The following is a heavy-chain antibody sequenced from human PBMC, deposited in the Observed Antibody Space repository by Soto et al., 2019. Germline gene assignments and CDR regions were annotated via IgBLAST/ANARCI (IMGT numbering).Heavy chain of an antibody. CDR2: ITPVFGII. CDR3: AGGRIVVAGSSAYYSMDV. CDR1: GGNPSNSA. Sequence: QVHLLLQSGAEVKKPGSSVKVACKASGGNPSNSAISWVRPAPGQGLAWLGGITPVFGIISHAQNFQGRVTITADESTSTAYMELSRLRSEDTAVSFCAGGRIVVAGSSAYYSMDVWGQGTTVTVSS. J-gene: IGHJ6*02. V-gene: IGHV1-69*01. D-gene: IGHD6-19*01.